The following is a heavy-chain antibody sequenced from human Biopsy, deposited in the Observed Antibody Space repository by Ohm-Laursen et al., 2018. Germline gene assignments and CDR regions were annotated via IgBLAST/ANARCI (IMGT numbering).Heavy chain of an antibody. CDR3: TRGGYYYDSLAYYYRFDP. J-gene: IGHJ5*02. V-gene: IGHV1-2*02. CDR1: GYTFTGYH. CDR2: INAKTGDT. D-gene: IGHD3-22*01. Sequence: SVKVSCKASGYTFTGYHVHWVRQAPGQGLEWMGWINAKTGDTNYAQKFQGRVTMTRDTSISTAYVDLSSLRSDDTAVYYCTRGGYYYDSLAYYYRFDPWGQGTLVTVSS.